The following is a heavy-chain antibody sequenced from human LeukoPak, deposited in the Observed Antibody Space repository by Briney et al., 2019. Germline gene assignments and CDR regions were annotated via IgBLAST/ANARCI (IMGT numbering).Heavy chain of an antibody. V-gene: IGHV3-23*01. CDR3: AKDDDPVIAAAGTGSVVTSGYFDF. CDR2: ISNSGGST. CDR1: GFTFSSYA. D-gene: IGHD6-13*01. J-gene: IGHJ4*02. Sequence: GGSLRLSCAASGFTFSSYAMSWVRQAPGKGLEWVSVISNSGGSTYYADSVKGRFTISRDNSKNTLYLQMNSLRAEDTAVYYCAKDDDPVIAAAGTGSVVTSGYFDFWGQGTLVTVSS.